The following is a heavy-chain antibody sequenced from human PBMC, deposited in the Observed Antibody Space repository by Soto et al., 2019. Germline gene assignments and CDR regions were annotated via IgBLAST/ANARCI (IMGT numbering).Heavy chain of an antibody. Sequence: TLSLTCTVSXGSISSGDYYWSWIRQPPGKGLEWIGYIYYSGSTYYNPSLKSRVTISVDTSKNQFSLKLSSVTAADTAVYYCARAYYYDSSGYQHFDYWGQGSLVTVSS. J-gene: IGHJ4*02. CDR3: ARAYYYDSSGYQHFDY. V-gene: IGHV4-30-4*01. CDR1: XGSISSGDYY. D-gene: IGHD3-22*01. CDR2: IYYSGST.